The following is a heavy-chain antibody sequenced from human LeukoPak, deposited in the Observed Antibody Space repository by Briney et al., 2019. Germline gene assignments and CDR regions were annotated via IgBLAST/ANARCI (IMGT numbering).Heavy chain of an antibody. CDR2: ISAYNGNT. Sequence: ASVKVSCKASGYTFTSYGISWVRQAPGQGLEWMGWISAYNGNTNYAQKLQGRVTMTTDTSTSTAYMELRSLRSDDTAVYYCARDAIVVVTATNWFDPWGQGTLVTVSS. CDR3: ARDAIVVVTATNWFDP. CDR1: GYTFTSYG. J-gene: IGHJ5*02. D-gene: IGHD2-21*02. V-gene: IGHV1-18*01.